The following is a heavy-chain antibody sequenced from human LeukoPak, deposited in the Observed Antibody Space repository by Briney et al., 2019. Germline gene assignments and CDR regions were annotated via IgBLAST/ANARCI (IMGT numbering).Heavy chain of an antibody. V-gene: IGHV3-9*01. J-gene: IGHJ6*02. D-gene: IGHD3-10*01. Sequence: PGGSLRLSCVASGFTFDDYAMHWVRQAPGKGLEWVSGISWNSGSIGYADSVKGRFTISRDNAKNSLYLQMNSLRAEDTALYYCAKEYMVRGVIRNYYHYGMDVWGQGTTVTVSS. CDR2: ISWNSGSI. CDR3: AKEYMVRGVIRNYYHYGMDV. CDR1: GFTFDDYA.